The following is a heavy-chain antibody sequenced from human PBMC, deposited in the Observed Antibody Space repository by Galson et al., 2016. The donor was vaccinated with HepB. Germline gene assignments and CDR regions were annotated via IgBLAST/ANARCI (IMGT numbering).Heavy chain of an antibody. Sequence: SLRLSCAASGFNFGDYYMTWIRQAPGKGLEWISYISGSGSYTKYADSLNGRFSISRDNAKKSVYLQMTMLRAEDTAVYFCARDAYCTSDVCDTDGGNTFDYWGQGTPVTVSS. D-gene: IGHD2-8*01. CDR1: GFNFGDYY. V-gene: IGHV3-11*06. J-gene: IGHJ4*02. CDR2: ISGSGSYT. CDR3: ARDAYCTSDVCDTDGGNTFDY.